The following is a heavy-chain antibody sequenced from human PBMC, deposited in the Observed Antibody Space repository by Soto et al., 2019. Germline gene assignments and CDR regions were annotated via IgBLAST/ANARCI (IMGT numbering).Heavy chain of an antibody. Sequence: SETLSLTCTVSGGYISSSTYYWGWIRQAPGKGLECIGSISYSGSTYYNPSLKSRVTMFVDTSKNQFSLKLSSVTAADTAVYYCARRDSGSYYSPFDFWGQGTLVTVSS. CDR2: ISYSGST. D-gene: IGHD1-26*01. CDR1: GGYISSSTYY. J-gene: IGHJ4*02. V-gene: IGHV4-39*01. CDR3: ARRDSGSYYSPFDF.